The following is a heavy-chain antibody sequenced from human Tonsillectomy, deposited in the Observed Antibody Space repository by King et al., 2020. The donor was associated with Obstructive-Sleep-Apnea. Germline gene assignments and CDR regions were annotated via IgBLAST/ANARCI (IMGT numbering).Heavy chain of an antibody. CDR1: DYSISSGYY. J-gene: IGHJ5*02. CDR2: IYHSGST. V-gene: IGHV4-38-2*02. Sequence: HVQLQESGPGLVKPSESLSLTCTVSDYSISSGYYWGWIRQPPGKGLEWIGSIYHSGSTYYNPSLKSRVTISVDTSKNQFSLKLNSVTAADTAVYYCARVRDYGDYVENWFDPWGQGTLVTVSS. CDR3: ARVRDYGDYVENWFDP. D-gene: IGHD4-17*01.